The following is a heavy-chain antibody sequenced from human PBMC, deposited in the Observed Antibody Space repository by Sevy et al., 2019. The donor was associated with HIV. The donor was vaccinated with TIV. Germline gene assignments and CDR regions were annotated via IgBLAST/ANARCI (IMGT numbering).Heavy chain of an antibody. CDR3: AGENAWGRGYS. D-gene: IGHD1-26*01. CDR1: GGSMTSLY. CDR2: IYYNGHI. J-gene: IGHJ4*02. V-gene: IGHV4-59*08. Sequence: SETLSLTCTVSGGSMTSLYWNWIRQPPGKGLEWIANIYYNGHINYNPSLKSRLTLSLDTSKNQFSLRLSAVTAADTARYYCAGENAWGRGYSWGQGTLVTVSS.